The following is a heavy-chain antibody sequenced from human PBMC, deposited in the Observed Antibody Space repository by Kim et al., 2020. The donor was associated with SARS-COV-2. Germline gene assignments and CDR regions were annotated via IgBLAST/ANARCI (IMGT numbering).Heavy chain of an antibody. CDR3: AKDKSRGIAAAVEVSKQRDYYYYYGMDV. V-gene: IGHV3-9*01. Sequence: GGSLRLSCAASGFTFDDYAMHWVRQAPGKGLEWVSGISWNSGSIGYADSVKGRFTISRDNAKNSLYLQMNSLRAEDTALYYCAKDKSRGIAAAVEVSKQRDYYYYYGMDVWGQGTTVTVSS. D-gene: IGHD6-13*01. J-gene: IGHJ6*02. CDR1: GFTFDDYA. CDR2: ISWNSGSI.